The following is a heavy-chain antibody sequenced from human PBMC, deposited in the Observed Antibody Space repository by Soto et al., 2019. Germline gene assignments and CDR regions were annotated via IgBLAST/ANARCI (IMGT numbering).Heavy chain of an antibody. CDR2: ISAYNGNT. CDR1: GYTFTSYG. J-gene: IGHJ4*02. CDR3: ARPLIQDIVVVVAATSLDY. Sequence: QVPLVQSGAEVKKPGASVKVSCKASGYTFTSYGISWVRQAPGQGLEWMGWISAYNGNTNYAQKLQGRVTMTTDTSTSTAYMELRSLRSDDTAVYYCARPLIQDIVVVVAATSLDYWGQGTLVTVSS. D-gene: IGHD2-15*01. V-gene: IGHV1-18*01.